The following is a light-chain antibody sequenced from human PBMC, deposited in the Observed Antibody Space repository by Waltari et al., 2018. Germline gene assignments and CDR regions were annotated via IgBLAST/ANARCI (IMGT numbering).Light chain of an antibody. Sequence: QSALTQPASVSGSPGQSITISCTGTSSDIGDYNFVSWYQHHPGEAPKLVIYDVTKRPSGISNRFSGSKSGNTASLTISGLQAEEEANYVCASYTSSDSFVVFGGGTKLTVL. V-gene: IGLV2-14*03. CDR3: ASYTSSDSFVV. CDR2: DVT. J-gene: IGLJ2*01. CDR1: SSDIGDYNF.